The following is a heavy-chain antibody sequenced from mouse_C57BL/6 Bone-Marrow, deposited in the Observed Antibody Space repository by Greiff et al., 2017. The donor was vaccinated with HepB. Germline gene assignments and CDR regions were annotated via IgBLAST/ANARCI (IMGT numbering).Heavy chain of an antibody. D-gene: IGHD1-1*01. J-gene: IGHJ4*01. CDR3: TGSNYYGSSYVGNYAMDY. CDR1: GFTFSNYW. V-gene: IGHV6-3*01. CDR2: IRLKSDNYAT. Sequence: EVMLVESGGGLVQPGGSMKLSCVASGFTFSNYWMNWVRQSPEKGLEWVAQIRLKSDNYATHYAESVKGRFTISRDDSKSSVYLQMNNLRAEDTGIYYCTGSNYYGSSYVGNYAMDYWGQGTSVTVSS.